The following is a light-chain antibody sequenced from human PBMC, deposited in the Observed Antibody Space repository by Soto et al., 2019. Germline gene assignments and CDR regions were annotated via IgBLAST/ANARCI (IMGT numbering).Light chain of an antibody. V-gene: IGLV2-14*01. CDR3: SSYTSSSTLLYV. CDR1: SSDVGGYNY. Sequence: QSLFTQPASVSGSPGQSITISCTGTSSDVGGYNYVSWYQQHPGKAPKLMIYEVSNRPSGVSNRFSGSKSGNTASLTISGLQAEDEADYYCSSYTSSSTLLYVFGTGTKVTVL. CDR2: EVS. J-gene: IGLJ1*01.